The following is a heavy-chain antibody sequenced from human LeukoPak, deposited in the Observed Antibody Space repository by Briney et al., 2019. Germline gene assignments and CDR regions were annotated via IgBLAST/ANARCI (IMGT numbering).Heavy chain of an antibody. CDR3: APYDFWSGYFGY. CDR1: GGSISSYY. CDR2: IYYSGST. J-gene: IGHJ4*02. D-gene: IGHD3-3*01. Sequence: SETLSLTCTVSGGSISSYYWSWIRQPPGKGLEWIGYIYYSGSTNYNPSLKSRVTISVDTSKNQFSLKLSSVTAADTAVYYCAPYDFWSGYFGYWGQGTLVTVSS. V-gene: IGHV4-59*01.